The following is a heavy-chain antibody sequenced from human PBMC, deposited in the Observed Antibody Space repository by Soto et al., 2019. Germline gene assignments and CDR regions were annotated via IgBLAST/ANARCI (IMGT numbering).Heavy chain of an antibody. CDR2: IYPGDSDT. Sequence: PGESLRISCKGAGYRFTSYGSGWVLKMPGKGLEWMGIIYPGDSDTRYSPSFQGQVTISADKSINTAYLQWSSLKASDTAMYYCARGDRAAAGMDYYYYYGMDVWGQGTTVTVSS. D-gene: IGHD6-13*01. CDR1: GYRFTSYG. CDR3: ARGDRAAAGMDYYYYYGMDV. V-gene: IGHV5-51*01. J-gene: IGHJ6*02.